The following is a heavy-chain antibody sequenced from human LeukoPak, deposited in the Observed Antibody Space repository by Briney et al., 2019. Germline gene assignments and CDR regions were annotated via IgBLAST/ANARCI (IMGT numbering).Heavy chain of an antibody. CDR3: ATPPEVGAFRSSNFDY. D-gene: IGHD1-26*01. CDR1: GFTFGSYA. V-gene: IGHV3-23*01. J-gene: IGHJ4*02. CDR2: ISDTGGTT. Sequence: PGGSLRLSCAASGFTFGSYAMSWVRQAPGKGLEWVSGISDTGGTTYYADSVKGRFTVSRDNSKNTLYLQMKSLRAEDTAIYYCATPPEVGAFRSSNFDYWGQGTLVTVSS.